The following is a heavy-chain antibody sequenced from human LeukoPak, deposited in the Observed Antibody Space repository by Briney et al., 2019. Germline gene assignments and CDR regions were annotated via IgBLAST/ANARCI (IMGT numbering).Heavy chain of an antibody. CDR1: GFTVSSSY. V-gene: IGHV3-66*04. Sequence: PGGSLRLSCAASGFTVSSSYMSWVRQAPGKGLEWVSVIYSGGSTYYADSVKGRFTISRDNSKNTLYLQMNSLRAEDTAVYYCARHNAAGADAFDIWGQGTMVTVSS. CDR2: IYSGGST. D-gene: IGHD6-13*01. J-gene: IGHJ3*02. CDR3: ARHNAAGADAFDI.